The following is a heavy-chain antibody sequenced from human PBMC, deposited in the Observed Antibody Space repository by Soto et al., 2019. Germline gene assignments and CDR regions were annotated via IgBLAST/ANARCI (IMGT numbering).Heavy chain of an antibody. CDR3: ARGGLNWNDVSNWFDP. V-gene: IGHV1-2*04. D-gene: IGHD1-20*01. J-gene: IGHJ5*02. CDR2: INPNSGGT. CDR1: GYTFTGYY. Sequence: ASVKVSCKASGYTFTGYYMHWVRRAPGQGLEWMGWINPNSGGTNYAQKFQGWVTMTRGTSISTAYMELSRLRSDDTAVYYCARGGLNWNDVSNWFDPWGQGTLVTVSS.